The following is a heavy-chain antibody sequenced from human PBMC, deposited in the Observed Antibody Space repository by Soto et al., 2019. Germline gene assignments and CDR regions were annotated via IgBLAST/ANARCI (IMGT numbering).Heavy chain of an antibody. Sequence: QLQLQESGPGLVKPSETLSLTCTVSGGSISSSSYYWGWIRQPPGKGLEWVGSIYYSGSTYYNPSLKSRATISVDTSKNQFSLKLSSVTAADTAVYSCSRLDLEWLFNDYWGQGTLVTVSS. J-gene: IGHJ4*02. CDR2: IYYSGST. CDR1: GGSISSSSYY. D-gene: IGHD3-3*01. CDR3: SRLDLEWLFNDY. V-gene: IGHV4-39*01.